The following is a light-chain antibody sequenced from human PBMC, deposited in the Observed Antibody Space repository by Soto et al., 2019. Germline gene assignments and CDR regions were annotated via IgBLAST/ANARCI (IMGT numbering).Light chain of an antibody. CDR2: DAS. V-gene: IGKV3-20*01. CDR3: QQYGGSPRT. Sequence: IVLMQSPGTLSLSPGESATLSCRASQSVSSSSLAWYQQKRGQAPRLLIHDASSRATGIPDRFSGSGSGTDFTLTISRLEPEDFAVYYCQQYGGSPRTFGQGTKV. CDR1: QSVSSSS. J-gene: IGKJ1*01.